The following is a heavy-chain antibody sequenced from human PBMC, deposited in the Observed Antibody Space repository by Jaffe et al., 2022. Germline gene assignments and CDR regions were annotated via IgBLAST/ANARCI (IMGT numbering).Heavy chain of an antibody. CDR2: ISGRGEST. CDR1: GFTFSSYT. V-gene: IGHV3-23*01. Sequence: EVQLLESGGGLVQPGGSLRLSCAASGFTFSSYTMNWVRQAPGKGLEWVSSISGRGESTHYADSVKGRFTVSRDNSKNTLYLDLNSLRAEDTAVYYCAILYGNSPWGQGTLITVSS. J-gene: IGHJ4*02. D-gene: IGHD2-8*01. CDR3: AILYGNSP.